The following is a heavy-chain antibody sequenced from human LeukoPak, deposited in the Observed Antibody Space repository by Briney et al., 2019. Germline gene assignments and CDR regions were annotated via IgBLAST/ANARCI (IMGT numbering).Heavy chain of an antibody. CDR1: GFTFSSYW. CDR3: ARDRFGQLVALLDY. V-gene: IGHV3-7*01. Sequence: GGSLRLSCAASGFTFSSYWMSWVRQAPGKGLEWVANIKQDGSEKYYVDSVKGRFTISRDNSKNTLYLQMNSLRAEDTAVYYCARDRFGQLVALLDYWGQGTLVTVSS. J-gene: IGHJ4*02. D-gene: IGHD6-6*01. CDR2: IKQDGSEK.